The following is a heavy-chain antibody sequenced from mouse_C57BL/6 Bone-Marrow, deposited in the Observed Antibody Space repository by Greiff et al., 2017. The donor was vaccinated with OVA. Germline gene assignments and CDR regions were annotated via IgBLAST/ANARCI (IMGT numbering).Heavy chain of an antibody. CDR1: GFSLTSYG. V-gene: IGHV2-2*01. Sequence: QVQLKQSGPGLVQPSQSLSITCTVSGFSLTSYGVHWVRQSPGKGLEWLGVIWSGGSTDYNAAFISRLSISKDNSKSQVFFKMNSLQADDTAIYYCARNSPTRGSSDGYAMDYWGQGTSVTVSS. CDR2: IWSGGST. D-gene: IGHD1-1*01. CDR3: ARNSPTRGSSDGYAMDY. J-gene: IGHJ4*01.